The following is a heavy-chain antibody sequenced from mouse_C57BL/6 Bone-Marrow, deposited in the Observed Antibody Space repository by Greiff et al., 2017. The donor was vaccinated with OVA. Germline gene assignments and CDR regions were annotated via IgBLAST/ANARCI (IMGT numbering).Heavy chain of an antibody. CDR1: GYTFTSYW. D-gene: IGHD2-3*01. J-gene: IGHJ3*01. V-gene: IGHV1-64*01. Sequence: QVQLQQPGAELVKPGASVKLSCKASGYTFTSYWMHWVKQRPGQGLEWIGMIHPNSGSTNYNEKFKSKATLTVDKSSSTAYMQLSSLTSEDSAVYYCASSAIYDGYYWFAYWGQGTLVTVSA. CDR3: ASSAIYDGYYWFAY. CDR2: IHPNSGST.